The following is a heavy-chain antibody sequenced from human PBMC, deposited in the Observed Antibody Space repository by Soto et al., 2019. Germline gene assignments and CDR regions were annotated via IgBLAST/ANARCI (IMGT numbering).Heavy chain of an antibody. Sequence: HLGGSLRLSCAASGFTVSSNYMSWVRQAPGKGLEWVSVIYSGGSTYYADSVKGRFTISRDNSKSTLYLQMNSLRAEDTAVYYCARDHLLMAGTRIYYYYGMDVWGQGTTVTVSS. D-gene: IGHD6-19*01. CDR1: GFTVSSNY. J-gene: IGHJ6*02. CDR2: IYSGGST. CDR3: ARDHLLMAGTRIYYYYGMDV. V-gene: IGHV3-53*01.